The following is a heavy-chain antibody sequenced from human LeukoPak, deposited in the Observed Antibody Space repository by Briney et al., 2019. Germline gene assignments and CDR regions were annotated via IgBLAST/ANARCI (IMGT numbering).Heavy chain of an antibody. Sequence: PGGPLRLSCAASGFTFSSYSMNWVRQAPGKGLEWVSSISSSSSYIYYADSVKGRFTISRDNAKNSLYLQMNSLRAEDTAVYYCARDVGYDSSGAYDYWGQGTLVTVSS. J-gene: IGHJ4*02. CDR3: ARDVGYDSSGAYDY. V-gene: IGHV3-21*01. D-gene: IGHD3-22*01. CDR2: ISSSSSYI. CDR1: GFTFSSYS.